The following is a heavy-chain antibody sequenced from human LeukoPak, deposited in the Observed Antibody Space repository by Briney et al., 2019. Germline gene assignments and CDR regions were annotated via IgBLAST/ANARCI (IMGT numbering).Heavy chain of an antibody. CDR1: GFTFSSYW. D-gene: IGHD3-10*01. CDR2: IKQDGGEK. CDR3: ARNYGSGIFN. V-gene: IGHV3-7*02. Sequence: GGSLRLSCAASGFTFSSYWMSWVRQAPGKGLEWGANIKQDGGEKYYVDPVKRRLTISKDNAKNSLYLQMNSLRAEDTAVYYCARNYGSGIFNWGQGTLVIVSS. J-gene: IGHJ4*02.